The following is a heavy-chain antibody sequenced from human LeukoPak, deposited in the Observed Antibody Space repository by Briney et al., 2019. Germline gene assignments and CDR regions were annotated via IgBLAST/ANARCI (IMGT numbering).Heavy chain of an antibody. CDR1: GDSLSELS. D-gene: IGHD4-17*01. CDR3: ATSGGLRGLYFDL. CDR2: FNPEDGGI. V-gene: IGHV1-24*01. J-gene: IGHJ4*02. Sequence: GASVKVSCKVSGDSLSELSMHWVRQAPGKGLEWMGGFNPEDGGILYEQRFQGRVSMTEDTSTDKAYMELRSLRSEDTAVYFCATSGGLRGLYFDLWGQGVLVTVSS.